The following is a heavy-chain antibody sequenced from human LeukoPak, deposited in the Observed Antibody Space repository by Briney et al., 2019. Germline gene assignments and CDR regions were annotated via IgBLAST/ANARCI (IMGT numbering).Heavy chain of an antibody. J-gene: IGHJ4*02. Sequence: ASVKVSCKASGYTFTSYYMHWVRQAPGQGLEWMGIINPSGGSTSYAQKFQGRVTMTRDTSTSTVYMELSSLRSEDTAVYYCARAQGGRRLQALLDYWGQGTLVTVSS. CDR3: ARAQGGRRLQALLDY. D-gene: IGHD3-16*01. CDR2: INPSGGST. V-gene: IGHV1-46*01. CDR1: GYTFTSYY.